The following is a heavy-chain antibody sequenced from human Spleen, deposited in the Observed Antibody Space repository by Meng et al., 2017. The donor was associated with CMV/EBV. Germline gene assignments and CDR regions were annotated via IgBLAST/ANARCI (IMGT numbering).Heavy chain of an antibody. V-gene: IGHV1-2*02. CDR2: IDPNSGGT. CDR3: ARVRGVCSGGSCYSGYFDL. D-gene: IGHD2-15*01. J-gene: IGHJ2*01. Sequence: ASVKVSCKASGYTFNAYYMHWVRQAPGQGLEWMGWIDPNSGGTDYAQKFQGRVTMTRDTSISTAYMDLSGLTSDDTAVYYCARVRGVCSGGSCYSGYFDLWGRGTLVTVSS. CDR1: GYTFNAYY.